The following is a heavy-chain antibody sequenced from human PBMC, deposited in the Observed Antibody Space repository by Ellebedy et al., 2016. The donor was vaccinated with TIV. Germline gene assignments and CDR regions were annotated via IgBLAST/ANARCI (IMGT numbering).Heavy chain of an antibody. V-gene: IGHV4-34*01. J-gene: IGHJ4*02. Sequence: SETLSLTXAVYGGSFSGYYWSWIRQSPEKGLEWIGEINHSGNTKHNPSLKGRGITSVDTSKNQFSLKLTYVTAADMGVYYCARGRTTIETKPNYFDSWGQGTLVTVSS. CDR2: INHSGNT. D-gene: IGHD1-1*01. CDR3: ARGRTTIETKPNYFDS. CDR1: GGSFSGYY.